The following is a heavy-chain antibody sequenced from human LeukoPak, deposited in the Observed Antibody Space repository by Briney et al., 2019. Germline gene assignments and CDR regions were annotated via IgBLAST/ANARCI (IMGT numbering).Heavy chain of an antibody. D-gene: IGHD2-15*01. CDR1: GGTFSSYA. CDR3: ARICSGGSCYQDY. Sequence: GSSVKVSCKASGGTFSSYAISWVRQAPGQGLEWMGGIIPIFGTANYAQKFQGRVTITTDESTSTAYMELSSLRSVDTAVYYCARICSGGSCYQDYWGQGTLVTVSS. V-gene: IGHV1-69*05. J-gene: IGHJ4*02. CDR2: IIPIFGTA.